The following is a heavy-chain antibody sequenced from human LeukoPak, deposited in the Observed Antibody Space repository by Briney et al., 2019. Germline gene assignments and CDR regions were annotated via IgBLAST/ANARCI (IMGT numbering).Heavy chain of an antibody. CDR3: ARVLYSSSWGTLEY. D-gene: IGHD6-13*01. CDR2: INPNSGGT. J-gene: IGHJ4*02. V-gene: IGHV1-2*02. Sequence: GASVKVSCKASGYTFTGYYMHWVRQAPGQGLEWMGWINPNSGGTNYAQKFQGRVTMTRDTSISTAYMELSRLRSDDTAVYHCARVLYSSSWGTLEYWGQGTLVTVSS. CDR1: GYTFTGYY.